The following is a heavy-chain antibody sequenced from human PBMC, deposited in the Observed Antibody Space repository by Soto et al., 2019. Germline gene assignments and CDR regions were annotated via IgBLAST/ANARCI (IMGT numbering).Heavy chain of an antibody. CDR1: GFSLSTNGVG. CDR2: IYWDDDK. D-gene: IGHD3-22*01. Sequence: QITLKESGPTLVKPTQPLTLTCTFSGFSLSTNGVGVGWIRQPPGKALEWLALIYWDDDKRYSPSLKSRLTNTSDTSKNQVVLTMTNMDPVDTSTYDCAHRRAGDISGYIGWFDPWGQGTLVTVSS. V-gene: IGHV2-5*02. CDR3: AHRRAGDISGYIGWFDP. J-gene: IGHJ5*02.